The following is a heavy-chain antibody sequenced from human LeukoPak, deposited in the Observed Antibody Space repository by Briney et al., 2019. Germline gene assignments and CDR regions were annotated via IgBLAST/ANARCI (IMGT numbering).Heavy chain of an antibody. D-gene: IGHD2-2*01. Sequence: SETLSLTCTVSGYSISSGYYWGWIRQPPGRGLEWIGSIYHSGSTYYNPSLKSRVIISVDTSKNQFSLKLSSVTAADTAVYYCATYCSSTSCISMGVDYWGQGTLVTVSS. CDR3: ATYCSSTSCISMGVDY. CDR1: GYSISSGYY. V-gene: IGHV4-38-2*02. CDR2: IYHSGST. J-gene: IGHJ4*02.